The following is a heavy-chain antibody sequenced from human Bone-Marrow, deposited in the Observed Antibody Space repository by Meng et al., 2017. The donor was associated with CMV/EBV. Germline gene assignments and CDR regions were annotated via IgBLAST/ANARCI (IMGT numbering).Heavy chain of an antibody. CDR3: AKESSWYLERGGYYYGMDV. CDR2: IRHDGTNK. D-gene: IGHD6-13*01. V-gene: IGHV3-30*02. CDR1: GFRFDDYG. Sequence: GESLKISCAASGFRFDDYGMHWVRQTPGKGLEWVAFIRHDGTNKFYGDSVKGRFTISRDNSKNTVYLQMNSLRPEETAVYYCAKESSWYLERGGYYYGMDVWGQGTTVTVSS. J-gene: IGHJ6*02.